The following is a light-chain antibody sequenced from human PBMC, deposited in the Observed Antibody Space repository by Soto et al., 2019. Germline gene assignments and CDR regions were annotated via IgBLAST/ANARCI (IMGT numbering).Light chain of an antibody. CDR3: QQHDSSPWM. CDR2: GAS. Sequence: EIVLTQSPGTLSLSPGERATLSCRASQSVSGIYLAWYQQKPGQAPRLLIYGASSRATGIPDRFSGSGSGTDFTLTISRLEPEDFAVYYCQQHDSSPWMFGQGTKVDIK. J-gene: IGKJ1*01. CDR1: QSVSGIY. V-gene: IGKV3-20*01.